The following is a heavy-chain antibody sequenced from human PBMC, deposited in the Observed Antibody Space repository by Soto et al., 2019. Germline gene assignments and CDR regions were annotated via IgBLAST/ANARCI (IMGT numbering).Heavy chain of an antibody. CDR2: IWYDGSNK. CDR3: ARDIGYCSSTSCYSYYYYGMDV. CDR1: GFTFSSYG. J-gene: IGHJ6*02. V-gene: IGHV3-33*01. Sequence: GGSLRLSCAASGFTFSSYGMHWVRQAPGKGLEWVAVIWYDGSNKYYADSVKGRFTISRDNSKNTLYLQMNSLRAEDTAVYYCARDIGYCSSTSCYSYYYYGMDVWGQGTTVTVSS. D-gene: IGHD2-2*03.